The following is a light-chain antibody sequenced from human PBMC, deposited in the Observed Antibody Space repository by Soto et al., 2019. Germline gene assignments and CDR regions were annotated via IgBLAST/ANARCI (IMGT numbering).Light chain of an antibody. V-gene: IGKV3-20*01. J-gene: IGKJ4*01. Sequence: EIVLTQSPGTVSLSPGERATLSCRASQSVSSIYLAWYQKKPGRAPRLLIYGASSRATDIPDRFSGSGSGTDFTLTISRLEPEDSAVYYCQQYGTSPTFGGGTKVDI. CDR2: GAS. CDR3: QQYGTSPT. CDR1: QSVSSIY.